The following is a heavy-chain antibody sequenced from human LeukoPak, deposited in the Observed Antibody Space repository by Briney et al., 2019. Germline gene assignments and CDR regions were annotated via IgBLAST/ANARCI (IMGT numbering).Heavy chain of an antibody. Sequence: GASVKVSCKASGYTFTGYYMHWVRQAPGQGLEWMGRINPNSGGTNYAQKFQGRVTMTRDTSISTAYMELSRPRSDDTAVYYCASAGRYSSGWYGSDWFDPWGQGTLVTVSS. CDR2: INPNSGGT. CDR1: GYTFTGYY. J-gene: IGHJ5*02. V-gene: IGHV1-2*06. CDR3: ASAGRYSSGWYGSDWFDP. D-gene: IGHD6-19*01.